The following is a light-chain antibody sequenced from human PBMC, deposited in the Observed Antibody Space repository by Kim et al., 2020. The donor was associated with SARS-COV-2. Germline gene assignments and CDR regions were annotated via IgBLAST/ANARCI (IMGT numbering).Light chain of an antibody. CDR1: GDN. Sequence: GDNLAWYHQKVGQAPRVLIYGTSTRATGVSARFSGTGSETEFSLTISSLQSEDLGVYYCQQYDNGWTFGQGTKVDIK. CDR2: GTS. V-gene: IGKV3-15*01. J-gene: IGKJ1*01. CDR3: QQYDNGWT.